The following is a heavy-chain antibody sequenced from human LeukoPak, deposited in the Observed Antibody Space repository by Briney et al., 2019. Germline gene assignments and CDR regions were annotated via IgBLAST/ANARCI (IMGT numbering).Heavy chain of an antibody. V-gene: IGHV1-8*01. J-gene: IGHJ4*02. CDR1: GYTFTSYD. CDR2: MNPNSGNS. CDR3: ARAMVRGVTPPGY. D-gene: IGHD3-10*01. Sequence: GASVKVSCKASGYTFTSYDINWVRQATGQGLEWMGWMNPNSGNSGYAQKFQGRVTMTRNTSISTAYMELSSLRSEDTAVYYCARAMVRGVTPPGYWGQGTLVTVSS.